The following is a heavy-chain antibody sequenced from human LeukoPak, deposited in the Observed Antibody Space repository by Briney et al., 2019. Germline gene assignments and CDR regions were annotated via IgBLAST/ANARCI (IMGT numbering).Heavy chain of an antibody. CDR1: GGSISSYY. Sequence: SETLSLTCTVSGGSISSYYWSWIRQPPGKGLEWIGYIYYSGSTNYNPSLKSRVTISVDTSKNQFSLKLSSVTAADTAVYYCVRDLGYYDSSGYYYYYGMDVWGQGTTVTVSS. D-gene: IGHD3-22*01. CDR2: IYYSGST. CDR3: VRDLGYYDSSGYYYYYGMDV. J-gene: IGHJ6*02. V-gene: IGHV4-59*01.